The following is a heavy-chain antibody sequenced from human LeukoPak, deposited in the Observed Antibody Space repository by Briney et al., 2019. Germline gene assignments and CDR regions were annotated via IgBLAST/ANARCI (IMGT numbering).Heavy chain of an antibody. Sequence: PSETLSLTCTVSSGSISSYYWSWIRQPPGKGLEWIGEINHSGSTNYNPSLKSRVTISVDTSKNQFSLNLSSVTAADTVVYYCARRGGYTPPWGQGTKVTVSS. V-gene: IGHV4-34*01. J-gene: IGHJ3*01. D-gene: IGHD2-2*02. CDR2: INHSGST. CDR3: ARRGGYTPP. CDR1: SGSISSYY.